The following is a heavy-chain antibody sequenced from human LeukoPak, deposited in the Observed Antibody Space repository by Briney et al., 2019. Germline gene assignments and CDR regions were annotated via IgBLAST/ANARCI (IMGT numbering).Heavy chain of an antibody. V-gene: IGHV1-69*05. CDR3: ARDGGSSTIFGVVIPYFDY. D-gene: IGHD3-3*01. CDR1: GGTFSSYA. J-gene: IGHJ4*02. CDR2: IIPIFGTA. Sequence: SVKFSCKASGGTFSSYAISWVRQAPGQGLEWMGGIIPIFGTANYAQKFQGRVTITTDESTSTAYMELSSLRSEDTAVYYCARDGGSSTIFGVVIPYFDYWGQGTLVTVSS.